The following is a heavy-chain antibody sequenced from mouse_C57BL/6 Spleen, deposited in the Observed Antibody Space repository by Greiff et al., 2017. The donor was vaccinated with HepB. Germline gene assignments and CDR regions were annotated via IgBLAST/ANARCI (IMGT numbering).Heavy chain of an antibody. CDR3: ARSPLLFDY. J-gene: IGHJ2*01. Sequence: EVQGVESGGGLVKPGGSLKLSCAASGFTFSSYAMSWVRQTPEKRLEWVATISDGGSYTYYPDNVKGRFTISRDNAKNNLYLQMSHLKSEDTAMYYCARSPLLFDYWGQGTTLTVSS. CDR2: ISDGGSYT. D-gene: IGHD2-10*01. V-gene: IGHV5-4*01. CDR1: GFTFSSYA.